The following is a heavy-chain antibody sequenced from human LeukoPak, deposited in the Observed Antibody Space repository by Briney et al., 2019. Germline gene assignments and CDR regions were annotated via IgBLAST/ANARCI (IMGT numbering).Heavy chain of an antibody. Sequence: GGSLRLSCAASGFTFSSYSMNWVRQAPGKGLEWVSSISSSSSYIYYADSVKGRFTISRDNAKNSLYLQMNSLRAEDTAVYYCARLGSREMATYYYYMDVWGKGTTVTVSS. CDR3: ARLGSREMATYYYYMDV. V-gene: IGHV3-21*01. CDR1: GFTFSSYS. J-gene: IGHJ6*03. D-gene: IGHD5-24*01. CDR2: ISSSSSYI.